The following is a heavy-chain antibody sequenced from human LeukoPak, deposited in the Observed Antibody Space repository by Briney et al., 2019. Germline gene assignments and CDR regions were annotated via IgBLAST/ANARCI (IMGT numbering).Heavy chain of an antibody. Sequence: HPGGSLRLSCAASGFTFSSYAMSRVRQAPGKGLEWVAGFYGSADSTYYADSVKGRFTISRDNSKNTLYLQMNSLRAEDTAVYYCARDVAAAGGYFGYWGQGTLVTVSS. CDR3: ARDVAAAGGYFGY. CDR2: FYGSADST. D-gene: IGHD6-13*01. CDR1: GFTFSSYA. V-gene: IGHV3-23*01. J-gene: IGHJ4*02.